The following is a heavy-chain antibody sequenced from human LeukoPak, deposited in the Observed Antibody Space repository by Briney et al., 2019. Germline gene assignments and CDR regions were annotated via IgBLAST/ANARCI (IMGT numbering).Heavy chain of an antibody. CDR2: ISGNGIYT. CDR3: AREGRNSGLLVY. Sequence: GGSLRLSCAASGFTFSSYAMSWVRQAPGKGLEWVSGISGNGIYTYYADSVKGRFTISRDNAKNSLYLQMSSLRAEDTAVYYCAREGRNSGLLVYWGQGTLVTVS. J-gene: IGHJ4*02. CDR1: GFTFSSYA. V-gene: IGHV3-21*01. D-gene: IGHD5-12*01.